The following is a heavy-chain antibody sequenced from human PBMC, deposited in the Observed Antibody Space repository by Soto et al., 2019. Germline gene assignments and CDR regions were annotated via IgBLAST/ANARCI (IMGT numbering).Heavy chain of an antibody. CDR3: ARAPYSNAWYRLDL. D-gene: IGHD4-4*01. CDR1: GFTFSGYW. CDR2: IKHDGSVQ. J-gene: IGHJ5*02. Sequence: GGSLRLSCEASGFTFSGYWMSWVRQAPGKGLEWVADIKHDGSVQYYVDSVKGRLTISRDNAKKQLYLQMNGLRAEDTALYYCARAPYSNAWYRLDLWGQGTLVIVAS. V-gene: IGHV3-7*03.